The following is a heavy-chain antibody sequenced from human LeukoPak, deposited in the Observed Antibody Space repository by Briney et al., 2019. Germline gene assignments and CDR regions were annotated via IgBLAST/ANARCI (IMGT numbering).Heavy chain of an antibody. V-gene: IGHV3-11*06. CDR1: GFTFSDSY. Sequence: GGSLRLSCTASGFTFSDSYMTWIRQAPGKGLEWVSYISSSNSYIYYADSVKGRFTISRDNAKNSLYLQMNSLRAEDTAVYYCAARGQWPNWGQGTLVTVPS. J-gene: IGHJ4*02. D-gene: IGHD6-19*01. CDR3: AARGQWPN. CDR2: ISSSNSYI.